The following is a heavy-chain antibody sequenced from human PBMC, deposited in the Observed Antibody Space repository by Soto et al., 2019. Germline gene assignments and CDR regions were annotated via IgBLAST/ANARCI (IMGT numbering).Heavy chain of an antibody. CDR2: INAGNGRE. J-gene: IGHJ4*02. Sequence: QVQLEQSGAEVKKPGASVKVSCKTSGYTFTSYTLHWVRQAPGQGLEWMGWINAGNGREKYSQRFQEGAGLPTDKSAATAHMELRSLRSEDRAMYYCARGGGWVGEASFDSWGQGTLVTVSS. D-gene: IGHD3-10*01. CDR3: ARGGGWVGEASFDS. V-gene: IGHV1-3*01. CDR1: GYTFTSYT.